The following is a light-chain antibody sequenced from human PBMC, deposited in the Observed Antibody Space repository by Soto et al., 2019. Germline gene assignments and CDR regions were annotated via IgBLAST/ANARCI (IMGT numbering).Light chain of an antibody. V-gene: IGKV1-39*01. J-gene: IGKJ2*01. CDR1: QRITTY. CDR3: QRSYSTPYT. CDR2: TAA. Sequence: IHMTQYPSSLSASVGDRVTITCRASQRITTYLNWYQQKPGKAPKLLISTAATFQGGVPSRFSGSESGTDFTLTITTLQPEDFATFFCQRSYSTPYTFGQGTKLEIK.